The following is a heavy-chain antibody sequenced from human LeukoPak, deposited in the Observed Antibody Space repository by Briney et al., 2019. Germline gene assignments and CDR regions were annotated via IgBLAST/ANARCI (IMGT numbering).Heavy chain of an antibody. V-gene: IGHV4-59*01. D-gene: IGHD6-6*01. CDR2: IYYSGSP. CDR1: GAPLISYY. Sequence: PLETLSLTCTVSGAPLISYYWNWIRQPPGKGLEWIGYIYYSGSPNYNPSLRSRVTISVDTSKNQFSLKLSSVTAADTAIYYCARGLTSYSRSSYWFDPWGQGTLVTVSS. J-gene: IGHJ5*02. CDR3: ARGLTSYSRSSYWFDP.